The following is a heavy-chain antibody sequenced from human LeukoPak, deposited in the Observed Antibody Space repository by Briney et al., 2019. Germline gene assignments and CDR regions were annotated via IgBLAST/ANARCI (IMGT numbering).Heavy chain of an antibody. CDR1: GFSFNNYA. CDR2: ISSRGDST. CDR3: SKGPRPDISVAHTLER. Sequence: PGGSLRLSCAACGFSFNNYAMTWVRQAPGRGLEWVSTISSRGDSTYDADSVRGRFTISRDNSQNSLYLQMNSLRAEDTAVYYCSKGPRPDISVAHTLERWGQGTLVTVSS. V-gene: IGHV3-23*01. D-gene: IGHD6-19*01. J-gene: IGHJ4*02.